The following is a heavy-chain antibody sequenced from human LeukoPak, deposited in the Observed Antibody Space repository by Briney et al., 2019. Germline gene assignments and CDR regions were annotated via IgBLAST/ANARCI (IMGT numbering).Heavy chain of an antibody. CDR1: GFTFRNAW. CDR2: IKSQTDGGTI. D-gene: IGHD6-13*01. V-gene: IGHV3-15*01. CDR3: ATAAGIAAPGTKGIDY. J-gene: IGHJ4*02. Sequence: GGSLRLSCAASGFTFRNAWMSWVRQAPGKGLEWIGRIKSQTDGGTIAYAAPVKGRFTTSRDDSKNTLDLQMNSLKTEGTAVYYCATAAGIAAPGTKGIDYWGQGTLVTVSS.